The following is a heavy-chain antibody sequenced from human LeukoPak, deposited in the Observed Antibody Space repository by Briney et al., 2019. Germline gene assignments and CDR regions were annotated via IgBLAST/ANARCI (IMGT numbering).Heavy chain of an antibody. CDR1: GFTFSTYA. D-gene: IGHD1-1*01. V-gene: IGHV3-23*01. Sequence: TGGSLRLSCAASGFTFSTYAMSWVRQAPGRGLECVSTISGSGGSTYYADSVKGRFTISRDNSKDTLYLQMNTLRGEDTAVYYCAKDQRRSAGLEPVYGMDVWGQGTTVTVSS. CDR3: AKDQRRSAGLEPVYGMDV. J-gene: IGHJ6*02. CDR2: ISGSGGST.